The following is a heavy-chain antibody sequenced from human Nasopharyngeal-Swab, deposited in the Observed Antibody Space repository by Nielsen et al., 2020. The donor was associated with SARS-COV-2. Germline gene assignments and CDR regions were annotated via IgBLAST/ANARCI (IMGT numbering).Heavy chain of an antibody. CDR3: ARDHWDQLEYYYYYGMDV. CDR2: ISSSSSYT. D-gene: IGHD1-1*01. Sequence: GGSLRLSCAASGFTFSDYYMSWIRQAPGKGLEWVSYISSSSSYTNYADSVKGRFTISRDNAKNSLYLQMNSLRAEDTAVYYCARDHWDQLEYYYYYGMDVWGQGTTVTVSS. J-gene: IGHJ6*02. CDR1: GFTFSDYY. V-gene: IGHV3-11*06.